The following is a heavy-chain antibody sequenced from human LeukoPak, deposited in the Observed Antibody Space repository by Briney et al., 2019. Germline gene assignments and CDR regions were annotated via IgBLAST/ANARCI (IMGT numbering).Heavy chain of an antibody. D-gene: IGHD4-11*01. Sequence: SETLSLTCTVSGGSITSYYWSWIRQPPGKALEWIGYIYNSGSTNYNPSLKSRVTISVDTSKNQFSLKLSSVTAADTAVYYCARLYSSSLGRVFDYWGQGTLVTVSS. V-gene: IGHV4-59*01. CDR3: ARLYSSSLGRVFDY. CDR1: GGSITSYY. J-gene: IGHJ4*02. CDR2: IYNSGST.